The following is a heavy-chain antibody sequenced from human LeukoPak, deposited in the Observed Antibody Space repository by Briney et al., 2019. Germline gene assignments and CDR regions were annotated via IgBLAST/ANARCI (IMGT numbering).Heavy chain of an antibody. CDR3: ARGHSYAGDY. CDR1: GFTFTSFW. V-gene: IGHV5-51*01. D-gene: IGHD5-18*01. J-gene: IGHJ4*02. Sequence: GESLKISCKVSGFTFTSFWIGWVRQMPGKGLEWMGLIYPSDSDTRYTPSFQGQVTISADRSISTAYLQWNSLQAPDTAIYYCARGHSYAGDYWGQGTLVTVPS. CDR2: IYPSDSDT.